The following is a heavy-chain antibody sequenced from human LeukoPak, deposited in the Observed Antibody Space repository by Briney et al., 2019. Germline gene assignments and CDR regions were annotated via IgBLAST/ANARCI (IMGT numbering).Heavy chain of an antibody. V-gene: IGHV3-7*01. CDR1: GFTFSSYW. CDR3: ARDPGCSGGSCYPN. CDR2: IKQDGSEK. J-gene: IGHJ4*02. Sequence: GGSLRLSCAASGFTFSSYWMSWVRQAPGKGLEWVANIKQDGSEKYYVDSVKGRFTISRDNAKNSLYLQMNSLRAEDTAVYYCARDPGCSGGSCYPNWGQGTLVTVSS. D-gene: IGHD2-15*01.